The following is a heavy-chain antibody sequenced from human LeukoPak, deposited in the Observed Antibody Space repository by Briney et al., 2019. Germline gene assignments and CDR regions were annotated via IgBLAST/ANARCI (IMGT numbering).Heavy chain of an antibody. Sequence: ASVKVSCKASGHTFTGYYMHWVRQAPGQGLEWMGWINPNSGGTNYAQKFQGRVTMTRDTSISTAYMELSRLRSDDTAVYYCARTDYQLPPYYYGMDVWGQGTTVTVSS. CDR2: INPNSGGT. CDR3: ARTDYQLPPYYYGMDV. CDR1: GHTFTGYY. D-gene: IGHD2-2*01. J-gene: IGHJ6*02. V-gene: IGHV1-2*02.